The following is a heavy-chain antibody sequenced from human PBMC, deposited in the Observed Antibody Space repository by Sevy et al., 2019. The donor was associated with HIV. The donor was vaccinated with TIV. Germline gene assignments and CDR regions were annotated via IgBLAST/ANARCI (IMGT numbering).Heavy chain of an antibody. CDR1: GFTFSNYP. D-gene: IGHD3-22*01. V-gene: IGHV3-30*04. CDR2: ISYDGSTT. CDR3: ARAALTSGYPYYFDY. Sequence: GGSLRLSCAASGFTFSNYPMHWVRQAPGKGLEWVAVISYDGSTTYYADSLKGRFTISRDTSKSTLYLQVNSLRAEDAAVYYCARAALTSGYPYYFDYWGQGTLVTVSS. J-gene: IGHJ4*02.